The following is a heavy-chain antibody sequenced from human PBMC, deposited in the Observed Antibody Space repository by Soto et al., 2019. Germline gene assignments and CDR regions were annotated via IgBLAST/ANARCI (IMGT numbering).Heavy chain of an antibody. D-gene: IGHD3-10*01. CDR1: GFTFSGYS. CDR3: ARDPIIAMVRGVINWFDP. CDR2: ISRSSSYI. Sequence: VGALRLSCAASGFTFSGYSMNWVRQAPGKGLEWVSSISRSSSYIYYADSVKGRFTISRDNAKNSLYLQMNSLRAEDTAVYYCARDPIIAMVRGVINWFDPWGQGTLVTVSS. J-gene: IGHJ5*02. V-gene: IGHV3-21*01.